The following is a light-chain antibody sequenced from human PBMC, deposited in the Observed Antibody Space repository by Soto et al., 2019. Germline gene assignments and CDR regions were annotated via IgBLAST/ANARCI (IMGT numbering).Light chain of an antibody. CDR3: QHYNSYPYT. CDR2: KAS. Sequence: DIQMTQSPSTRSASVGDRVTITCRARQSVSSWLAWYQQKPGKAHKLLIYKASSLESGVPSRFSGIGSGTVFTLTISSLQPDDFATYYCQHYNSYPYTFGQGTKLEFK. CDR1: QSVSSW. J-gene: IGKJ2*01. V-gene: IGKV1-5*03.